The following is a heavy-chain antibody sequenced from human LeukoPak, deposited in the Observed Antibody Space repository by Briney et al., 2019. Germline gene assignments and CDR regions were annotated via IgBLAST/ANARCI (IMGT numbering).Heavy chain of an antibody. CDR2: ISYDGSNK. Sequence: GGSLRLSCAASGFTFSSYGMHWVRQAPGKGLEWVAVISYDGSNKYYADSVKGRFTISRDNSKNTLYPQMNSLRAEDTAVYYCAKSPVRYSSSWYFDYWGQGTLVTVSS. V-gene: IGHV3-30*18. CDR3: AKSPVRYSSSWYFDY. J-gene: IGHJ4*02. CDR1: GFTFSSYG. D-gene: IGHD6-13*01.